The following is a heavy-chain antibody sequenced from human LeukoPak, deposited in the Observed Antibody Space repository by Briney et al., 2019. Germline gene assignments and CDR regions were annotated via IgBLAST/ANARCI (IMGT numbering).Heavy chain of an antibody. Sequence: ASVKVSCKASGGTCSSYAISWVRQAPGQGLEWVGGIIPIFGTANYAQKFQGRVTITADKSTSTAYMELSSLRSEDTAVYYCAGNIVVVPAARGWFDPWGQGTLVTVSS. J-gene: IGHJ5*02. CDR2: IIPIFGTA. CDR3: AGNIVVVPAARGWFDP. V-gene: IGHV1-69*06. CDR1: GGTCSSYA. D-gene: IGHD2-2*01.